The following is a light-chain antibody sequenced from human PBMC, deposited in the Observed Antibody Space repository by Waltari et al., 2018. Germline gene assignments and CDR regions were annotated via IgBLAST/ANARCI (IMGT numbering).Light chain of an antibody. V-gene: IGLV3-19*01. Sequence: SSELTQDTAVSVALGQTVRSTCQGKVLGASFARWYQQNPGQAPVLVFYGKNSLPSGIPDRFSGSTSGDTASLTISGAQAEDEADYFCHSRDTSGTHVLVGGGATVTVL. CDR3: HSRDTSGTHVL. CDR2: GKN. J-gene: IGLJ2*01. CDR1: VLGASF.